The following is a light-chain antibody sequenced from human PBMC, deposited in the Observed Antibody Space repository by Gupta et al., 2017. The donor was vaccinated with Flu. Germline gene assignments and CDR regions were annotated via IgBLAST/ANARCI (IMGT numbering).Light chain of an antibody. CDR1: NIGGKN. J-gene: IGLJ3*02. V-gene: IGLV3-9*01. CDR2: RGI. CDR3: KVWASSSAV. Sequence: SYELTQPPSVSVALGQTARITCGGNNIGGKNVHWYQQKPGQAPVWGIYRGISRPSGIPERFSGSSSANKATLTISRAQVGDESYDYCKVWASSSAVFGGGTKLNVL.